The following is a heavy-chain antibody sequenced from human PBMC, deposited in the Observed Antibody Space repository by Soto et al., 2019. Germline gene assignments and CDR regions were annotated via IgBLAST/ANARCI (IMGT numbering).Heavy chain of an antibody. CDR1: GFTFSSYA. CDR3: ARGHTAMQYYYYYMDV. J-gene: IGHJ6*03. CDR2: ISGSGGST. Sequence: GGSLRLSCAASGFTFSSYAMSWVRQAPGKGLEWVSAISGSGGSTYYADYVKGRFTNSRDNSKNTLYLQMNSLRAEDMAVCYCARGHTAMQYYYYYMDVWGKGTTVTVS. V-gene: IGHV3-23*01. D-gene: IGHD5-18*01.